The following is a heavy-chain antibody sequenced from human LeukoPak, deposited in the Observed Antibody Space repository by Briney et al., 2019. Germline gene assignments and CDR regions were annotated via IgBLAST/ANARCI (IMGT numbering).Heavy chain of an antibody. Sequence: GGSLRLSCAASGFTFRNAWMSWVRQAPGKGLEWVGRIKSKTDGGTTDYAAPVKGRFTISRDDSKNTLYLQMNSLKTEDTAVYYCTTDLINYDFWSGYLWAFDIWGQGTMVTVSS. V-gene: IGHV3-15*01. CDR2: IKSKTDGGTT. J-gene: IGHJ3*02. CDR1: GFTFRNAW. CDR3: TTDLINYDFWSGYLWAFDI. D-gene: IGHD3-3*01.